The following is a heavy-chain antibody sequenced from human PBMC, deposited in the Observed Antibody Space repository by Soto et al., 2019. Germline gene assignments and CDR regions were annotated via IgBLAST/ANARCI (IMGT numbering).Heavy chain of an antibody. Sequence: GGSLRLSCAASGFTVSSNYMSWVRQAPGKGLEWVSVIYSGGSTYYADSVKGRFTISRDNSKNTLYLQMNSLRAEDTAVYYCARDRGGYRYYYGMDVWGQGTKVTVSS. D-gene: IGHD2-15*01. J-gene: IGHJ6*02. V-gene: IGHV3-53*01. CDR3: ARDRGGYRYYYGMDV. CDR1: GFTVSSNY. CDR2: IYSGGST.